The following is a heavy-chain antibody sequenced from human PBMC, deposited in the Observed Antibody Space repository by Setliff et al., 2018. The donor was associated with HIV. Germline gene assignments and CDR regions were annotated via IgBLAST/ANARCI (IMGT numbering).Heavy chain of an antibody. Sequence: PSETLSLTCAVSGFSISSGHYWGWIRQPPGKGLEWIGSIYHSGSTYYSPSLKSRVTISVDTSKNQFSLKLSSVTAADTAVYYCASSLGKGIADYWGQGTLVTVSS. CDR2: IYHSGST. CDR3: ASSLGKGIADY. D-gene: IGHD2-21*01. J-gene: IGHJ4*02. CDR1: GFSISSGHY. V-gene: IGHV4-38-2*01.